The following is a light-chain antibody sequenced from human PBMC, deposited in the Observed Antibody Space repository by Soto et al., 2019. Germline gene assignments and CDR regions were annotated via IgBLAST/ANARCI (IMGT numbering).Light chain of an antibody. V-gene: IGKV1-39*01. J-gene: IGKJ3*01. Sequence: DIQMTQSPSSLSASVGDRVTITCRASQSISSYLNWYQQKPGKAPKLLIYAASSLQSGVPSRFSGSGSVTDFTLTISSLQPEDFATYYCQHSYSTPWTFGPGTKVDIK. CDR3: QHSYSTPWT. CDR1: QSISSY. CDR2: AAS.